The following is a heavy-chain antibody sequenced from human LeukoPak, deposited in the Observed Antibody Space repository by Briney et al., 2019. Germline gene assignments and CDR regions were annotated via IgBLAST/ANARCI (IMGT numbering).Heavy chain of an antibody. J-gene: IGHJ4*02. CDR1: GFTFSSYA. CDR2: ISGSGDNT. V-gene: IGHV3-23*01. Sequence: GGSLRLSCAASGFTFSSYAISWVRQAPGKGLEWVSGISGSGDNTYYADSVKGRFTISRDNSKNTLYVQVNSLGTEDTAAYYCAKGSYYDSSGSFYFDYWGQGTLVTVSS. D-gene: IGHD3-22*01. CDR3: AKGSYYDSSGSFYFDY.